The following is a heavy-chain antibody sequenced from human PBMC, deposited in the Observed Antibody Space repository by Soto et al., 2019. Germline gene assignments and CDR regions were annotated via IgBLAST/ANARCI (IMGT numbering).Heavy chain of an antibody. D-gene: IGHD3-22*01. CDR2: ISYDGSNK. J-gene: IGHJ5*02. CDR1: GFTFSSYG. V-gene: IGHV3-30*03. CDR3: AREQNSATYEGGFHP. Sequence: PGGSLILSCAASGFTFSSYGMHWVRQAPGKGLEWVAVISYDGSNKYYADSVKGRFTISRDSSKNTLYLQMDSLRPEDTAAYYCAREQNSATYEGGFHPWGQGTLVTVSS.